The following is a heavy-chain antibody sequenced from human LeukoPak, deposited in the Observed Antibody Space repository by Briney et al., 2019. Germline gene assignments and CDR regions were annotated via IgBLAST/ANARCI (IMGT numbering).Heavy chain of an antibody. CDR2: ISAYNGNT. V-gene: IGHV1-18*01. CDR3: ARSYRNWDY. J-gene: IGHJ4*02. Sequence: GASVKVSCKASGYXFTNYGMSWVRQAPGQGLEWMGWISAYNGNTNYAQKFQGRVTMTTDTSTSTAYMELSSLRSDDTAVYYCARSYRNWDYWGQGTLVSVSS. CDR1: GYXFTNYG. D-gene: IGHD3-16*02.